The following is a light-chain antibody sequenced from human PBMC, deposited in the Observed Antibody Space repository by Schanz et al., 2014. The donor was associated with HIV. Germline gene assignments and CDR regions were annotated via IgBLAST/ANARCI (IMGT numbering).Light chain of an antibody. CDR2: KAS. Sequence: DIQMTQSPSTLSASVGDRVTITCRASQSISTWLAWYQQKPGKAPKLLIYKASGLESGVPSRFSGSGSGTEFTLTISSLQPEDFGTYYCQQSDYFPLTFGGGTKVEIK. V-gene: IGKV1-5*03. J-gene: IGKJ4*01. CDR1: QSISTW. CDR3: QQSDYFPLT.